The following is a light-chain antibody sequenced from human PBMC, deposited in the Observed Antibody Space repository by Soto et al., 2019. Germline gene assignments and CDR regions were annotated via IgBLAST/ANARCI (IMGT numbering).Light chain of an antibody. CDR1: QTSATY. Sequence: DIQMTQSPSSLSASVGDRVTITCRASQTSATYINWYQQKSGSAPRLLIYEASGLQSGVPSRFSGSGSGTHFVLTISSLEPEDFAVYYCHQHHDWPLTFGGGTKVEIQ. J-gene: IGKJ4*01. V-gene: IGKV1-39*01. CDR3: HQHHDWPLT. CDR2: EAS.